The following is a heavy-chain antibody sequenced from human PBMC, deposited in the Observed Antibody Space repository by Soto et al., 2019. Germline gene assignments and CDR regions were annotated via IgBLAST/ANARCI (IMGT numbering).Heavy chain of an antibody. V-gene: IGHV3-49*03. J-gene: IGHJ6*03. D-gene: IGHD2-2*02. CDR2: IRSKAYGGTT. CDR3: TRDLPIGYCSSTSCYSRDSGYYYMDV. Sequence: GGSLRLSCTASGFTFGDYAMSWFRQAPGKGLEWVGFIRSKAYGGTTEYAASVKGRFTISRDDSKSIAYLQMNSLKTEDTAVYYCTRDLPIGYCSSTSCYSRDSGYYYMDVWGKGTTVTVSS. CDR1: GFTFGDYA.